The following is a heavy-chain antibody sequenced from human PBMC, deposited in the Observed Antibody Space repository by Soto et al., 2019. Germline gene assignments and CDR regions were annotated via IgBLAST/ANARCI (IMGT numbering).Heavy chain of an antibody. J-gene: IGHJ4*02. V-gene: IGHV1-69*02. D-gene: IGHD1-26*01. CDR3: ARALVGATPRHLDY. CDR2: IIPILGIA. CDR1: GGTFSSYT. Sequence: QVQLVQSGAEVKKPGSSVKVSCKASGGTFSSYTISWVRQAPGQGLEWMGRIIPILGIANYAQKFQGRVTITADKYTSTAYMELSSLRSEDKAVYYCARALVGATPRHLDYWGQGTLVTVSS.